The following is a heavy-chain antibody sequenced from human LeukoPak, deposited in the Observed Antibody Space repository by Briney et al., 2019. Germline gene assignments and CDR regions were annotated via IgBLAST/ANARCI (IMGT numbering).Heavy chain of an antibody. CDR1: GFTFSSHA. CDR3: ARESSSWYYFDH. D-gene: IGHD6-13*01. J-gene: IGHJ4*02. Sequence: GGSLRLSCEASGFTFSSHAMHWVRQAPGKGLEWVAVISFDGSNKYYADSVRGRFIISRDNSKNALYLQMSSLRAEDTAVFYCARESSSWYYFDHWGQGILVTVSS. CDR2: ISFDGSNK. V-gene: IGHV3-30*04.